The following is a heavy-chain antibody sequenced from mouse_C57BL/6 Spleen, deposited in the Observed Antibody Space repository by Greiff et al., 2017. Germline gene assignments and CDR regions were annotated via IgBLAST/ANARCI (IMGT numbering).Heavy chain of an antibody. D-gene: IGHD2-5*01. CDR3: ARKGYSNYEGAMDY. J-gene: IGHJ4*01. CDR2: IHPNSGST. CDR1: GYTFTSYW. V-gene: IGHV1-64*01. Sequence: QVQLQQPGAELVKPGASVKLSCKASGYTFTSYWMHWVKQRPGQGLEWIGMIHPNSGSTNYNEKFKSKATLIVDKSSSTAYMQLSSLTSEDSAVXYCARKGYSNYEGAMDYWGQGTSVTVSS.